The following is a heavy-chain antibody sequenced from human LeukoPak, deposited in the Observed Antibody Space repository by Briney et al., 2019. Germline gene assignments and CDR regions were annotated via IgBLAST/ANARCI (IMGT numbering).Heavy chain of an antibody. CDR2: ISGGGETT. V-gene: IGHV3-23*01. CDR1: GFTFNNYA. Sequence: AGGSLRLSCAASGFTFNNYAMNWVRQAPGKGLEWVSSISGGGETTYYADSAKGRFTISRDNSQNTLYLQMNSLRAEDTAVYYCAKLIGAVAGVDYWGQGTLVTVSS. CDR3: AKLIGAVAGVDY. J-gene: IGHJ4*02. D-gene: IGHD6-19*01.